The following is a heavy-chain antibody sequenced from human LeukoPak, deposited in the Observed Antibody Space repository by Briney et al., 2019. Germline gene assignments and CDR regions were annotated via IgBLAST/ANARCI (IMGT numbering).Heavy chain of an antibody. Sequence: ASVKVSCKASGYTFTSYYIHWVRQAPGQGLECMGTINPIGSSIGYAQKYQGRVTMTRDTSTSTVYMDLSVLRSDDTAVYYCARDRRPYYDDSSGYLPEYWGQGTLVTVSS. D-gene: IGHD3-22*01. J-gene: IGHJ4*02. V-gene: IGHV1-46*01. CDR2: INPIGSSI. CDR3: ARDRRPYYDDSSGYLPEY. CDR1: GYTFTSYY.